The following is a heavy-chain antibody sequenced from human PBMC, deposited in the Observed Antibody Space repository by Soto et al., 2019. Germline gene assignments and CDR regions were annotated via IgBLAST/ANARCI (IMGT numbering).Heavy chain of an antibody. D-gene: IGHD2-8*02. J-gene: IGHJ4*02. V-gene: IGHV4-4*07. Sequence: SETLSLTCTVSGASITCTSYWRWIRQPAGKGLEWIGRFSLSGTTNYNPSLRSRVTMSADVSKNQFSLRLTSVTAADTALYYCARGMTPPGAPAWYYFDSWGQGTLVTVSS. CDR3: ARGMTPPGAPAWYYFDS. CDR2: FSLSGTT. CDR1: GASITCTSY.